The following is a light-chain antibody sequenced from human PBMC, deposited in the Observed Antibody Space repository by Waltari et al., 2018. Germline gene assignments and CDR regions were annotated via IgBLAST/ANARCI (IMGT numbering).Light chain of an antibody. Sequence: DNHITQSPSTLSASVGDRITITCRSSLNINRWLAWYQQKPGAAPRLLVYQASKLYRGGPSRFTGGGSGTEFTLTINGLQADDFATYYCQQENTYCSGYIFGQGTRVEI. CDR2: QAS. J-gene: IGKJ2*01. CDR3: QQENTYCSGYI. CDR1: LNINRW. V-gene: IGKV1-5*03.